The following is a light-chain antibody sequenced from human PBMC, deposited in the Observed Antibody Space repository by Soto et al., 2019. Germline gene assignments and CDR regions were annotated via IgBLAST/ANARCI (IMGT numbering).Light chain of an antibody. J-gene: IGKJ5*01. CDR1: QDITNY. CDR2: DAS. V-gene: IGKV1-33*01. Sequence: DIQLTQSPSSLSASVGETVTITCQASQDITNYLNWYQQKSGRAPKLLIYDASNLETGVPSRFSGSGSGTDFTFTISSLQPEDIGTYYCQQYDDLPTFGQGTRLEIK. CDR3: QQYDDLPT.